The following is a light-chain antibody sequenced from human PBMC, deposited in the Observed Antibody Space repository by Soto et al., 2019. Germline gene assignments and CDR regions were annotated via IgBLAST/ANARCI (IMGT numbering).Light chain of an antibody. Sequence: DIVMTQSPDSLAVSLGERATINCKSSQSVLYTSNNKNYLAWYQQKPGQHPKLLISWASTRESGVPERFSGSGSGTDFTLAISSLQAEDGAVYYCQQYYSAPFTFGPGTKVDIK. J-gene: IGKJ3*01. CDR1: QSVLYTSNNKNY. CDR2: WAS. V-gene: IGKV4-1*01. CDR3: QQYYSAPFT.